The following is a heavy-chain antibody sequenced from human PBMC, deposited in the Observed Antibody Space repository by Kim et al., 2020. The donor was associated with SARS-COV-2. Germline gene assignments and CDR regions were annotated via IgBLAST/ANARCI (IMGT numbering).Heavy chain of an antibody. J-gene: IGHJ6*03. D-gene: IGHD4-17*01. CDR3: AREFNGDYAVVYYYYYMDV. Sequence: GGSLRLSCAASGFTFSSYSMNWVRQAPGKGLEWVSSISSSSSYIYYADSVKGRFTISRDNAKNSLYLQMNSLRAEDTAVYYCAREFNGDYAVVYYYYYMDVWGKGTTVTVSS. V-gene: IGHV3-21*01. CDR2: ISSSSSYI. CDR1: GFTFSSYS.